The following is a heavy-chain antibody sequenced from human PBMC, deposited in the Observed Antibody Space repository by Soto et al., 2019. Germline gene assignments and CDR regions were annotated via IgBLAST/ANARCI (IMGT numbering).Heavy chain of an antibody. D-gene: IGHD2-15*01. J-gene: IGHJ4*02. CDR2: IFHSGRT. CDR3: ARWVEVSLDYFDS. CDR1: GGSISSGDYY. Sequence: SETLSLTCTVSGGSISSGDYYWSWIRQPPGKGLEWIGHIFHSGRTYYSPSLKSRVTISVDTSKNQFSLNLSSVTAADTAIYYCARWVEVSLDYFDSWGQGTPVTVSS. V-gene: IGHV4-30-4*01.